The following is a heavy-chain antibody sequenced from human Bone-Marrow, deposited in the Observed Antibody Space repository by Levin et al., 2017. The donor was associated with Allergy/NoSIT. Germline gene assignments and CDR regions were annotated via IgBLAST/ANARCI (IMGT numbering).Heavy chain of an antibody. CDR3: ARDLTGTEQFDY. Sequence: GESLKISCKVSGFTFRSYDMHWVRQAPGKGLEWVSCISSRDSEIYYADSVKGRFTISRDNAKNSLYLQMNRLRAEDTAVYYGARDLTGTEQFDYWGQGTLVTVSS. J-gene: IGHJ4*02. CDR2: ISSRDSEI. V-gene: IGHV3-21*01. CDR1: GFTFRSYD. D-gene: IGHD1-7*01.